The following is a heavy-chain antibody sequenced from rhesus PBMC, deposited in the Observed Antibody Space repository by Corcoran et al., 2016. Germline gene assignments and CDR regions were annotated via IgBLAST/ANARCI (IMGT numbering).Heavy chain of an antibody. CDR3: ASGIAGKYDY. CDR1: GGSISSSY. D-gene: IGHD1-1-1*01. V-gene: IGHV4-169*02. Sequence: QLQLQESGPGLVKPSETLSVTCAVSGGSISSSYWSWIRQAPGKGLEWIGYIYGSGSSTNYNPSLKSRVTLSVDTSKNQLSLKLSSVTAADTAVYYCASGIAGKYDYWGQGVLVTVSS. CDR2: IYGSGSST. J-gene: IGHJ4*01.